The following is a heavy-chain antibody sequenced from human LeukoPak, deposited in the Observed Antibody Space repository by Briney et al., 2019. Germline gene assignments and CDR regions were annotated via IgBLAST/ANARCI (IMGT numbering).Heavy chain of an antibody. D-gene: IGHD1-26*01. Sequence: GGSLRLSCAASGFTFSSYAMTWVRQAPGKGLEWVAVISDTGGSTYYADSATGRFTLSRDNSKNTLYLQMSSLRVEDTAIYYCCTYYKGYYFDYWGQGALVTVSS. CDR3: CTYYKGYYFDY. CDR2: ISDTGGST. V-gene: IGHV3-23*01. J-gene: IGHJ4*02. CDR1: GFTFSSYA.